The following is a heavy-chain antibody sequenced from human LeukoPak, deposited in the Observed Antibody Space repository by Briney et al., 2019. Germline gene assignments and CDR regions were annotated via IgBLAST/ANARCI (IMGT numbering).Heavy chain of an antibody. D-gene: IGHD6-13*01. CDR1: GFTFSSYW. Sequence: GGSLRLSCAASGFTFSSYWMSWVRQAPGKGLEWVANIKQDGSEKYYVDSVKGRFTISRDNAKNSLYLQMNSLRAEDTAVYYYARGSVSSSWYAGDAFDIWGQGTMVTVSS. CDR2: IKQDGSEK. V-gene: IGHV3-7*01. J-gene: IGHJ3*02. CDR3: ARGSVSSSWYAGDAFDI.